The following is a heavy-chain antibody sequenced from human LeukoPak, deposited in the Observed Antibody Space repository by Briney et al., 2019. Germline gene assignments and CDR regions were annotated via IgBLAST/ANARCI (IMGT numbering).Heavy chain of an antibody. V-gene: IGHV4-39*07. CDR3: ATIGLNWFDP. Sequence: SETLSLTCTVSGGSISSSSYYWGWIRQPPGKGLEWIGSIYYSGSTYYNPSLKSRVTISVDTSKNQFSLKLSSVTAADTAVYYCATIGLNWFDPWGQGTLVTVSS. J-gene: IGHJ5*02. CDR1: GGSISSSSYY. D-gene: IGHD3/OR15-3a*01. CDR2: IYYSGST.